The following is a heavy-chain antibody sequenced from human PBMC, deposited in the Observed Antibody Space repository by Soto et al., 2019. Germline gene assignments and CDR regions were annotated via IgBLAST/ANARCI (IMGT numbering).Heavy chain of an antibody. CDR3: ARAGGETFRAFDI. Sequence: PGESLKISCKGSDYIFTNYWIGWVRQMPGSGLELVGVIYPGDSETRYSPSFQGQVTISADESISTACLQWNSLKAPDTAIYYCARAGGETFRAFDIWGQGTTVTVSS. D-gene: IGHD2-21*01. CDR2: IYPGDSET. CDR1: DYIFTNYW. J-gene: IGHJ3*02. V-gene: IGHV5-51*01.